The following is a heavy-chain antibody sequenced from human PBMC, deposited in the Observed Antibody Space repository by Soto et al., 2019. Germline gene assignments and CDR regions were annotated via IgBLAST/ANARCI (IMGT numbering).Heavy chain of an antibody. J-gene: IGHJ4*02. CDR1: GYIFTSYG. Sequence: QVQLVQSGAEVKKPGASVKVSCKASGYIFTSYGITWVRQAPGQGLEWMGWVSAYNGNTQYAQKLQGRVTMSTDTSTSTAYMELRSLRSDETAVYYCTRGAGQGSGSYDWGQGTRVTVSS. V-gene: IGHV1-18*01. CDR2: VSAYNGNT. D-gene: IGHD3-10*01. CDR3: TRGAGQGSGSYD.